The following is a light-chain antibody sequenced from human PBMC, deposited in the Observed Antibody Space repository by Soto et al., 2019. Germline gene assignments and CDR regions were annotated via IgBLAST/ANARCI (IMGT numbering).Light chain of an antibody. CDR3: QSYDNSLNHVV. CDR2: GDN. V-gene: IGLV1-40*01. Sequence: HSVLTQPPSVSGAPGQRVTIPCTGSSSNIGSFYDVHWYQQLPGTVPKLLIYGDNNRPSGVPDRFSGSKSGTAASLAITGLQAEDEADYYCQSYDNSLNHVVFGGGTKLTVL. J-gene: IGLJ2*01. CDR1: SSNIGSFYD.